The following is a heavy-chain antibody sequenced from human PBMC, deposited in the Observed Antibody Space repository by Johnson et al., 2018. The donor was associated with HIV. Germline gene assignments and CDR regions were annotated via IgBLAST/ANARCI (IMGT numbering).Heavy chain of an antibody. V-gene: IGHV3-30*02. CDR3: AREAIAAADSNAFDI. Sequence: QVQLVESGGGVVQPGGSLRLSCVASGFIFSSSGMHWVRQAPGKGLEWVAFIQYDGSNKFYVDSVKGRSTISRDNSKNTVYLQMNSLRAEDTAVYYCAREAIAAADSNAFDIWGQGTMVTVSS. CDR2: IQYDGSNK. J-gene: IGHJ3*02. D-gene: IGHD6-13*01. CDR1: GFIFSSSG.